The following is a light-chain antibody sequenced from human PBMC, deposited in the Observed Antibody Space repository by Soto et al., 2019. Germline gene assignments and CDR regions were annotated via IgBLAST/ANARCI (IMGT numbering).Light chain of an antibody. V-gene: IGLV2-11*01. CDR2: DVA. J-gene: IGLJ2*01. CDR1: SSDVGSYNS. Sequence: QSVLTQPRSVSGSPGQTVTIPCTGTSSDVGSYNSVSWYQQHPGKAPKVMIYDVAKRPSGVPERFSGSKSGNTACLTISGLQAEDEAEYYCCSYAGRYSFLFGGGTKVTVL. CDR3: CSYAGRYSFL.